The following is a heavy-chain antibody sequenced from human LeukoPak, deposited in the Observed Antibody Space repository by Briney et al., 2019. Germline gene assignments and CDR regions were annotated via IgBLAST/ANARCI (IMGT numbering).Heavy chain of an antibody. Sequence: PSKTLSLTCAVSGDYISSSSYYWGWIRQSPGTGLEWIGDIYHSGRTYYNPSLKSRVAISIDTSKNQFSLRLRSMTAADTAVFYCARRRYYDSTGYFEWGRGTLVTVSS. V-gene: IGHV4-39*01. D-gene: IGHD3-22*01. J-gene: IGHJ1*01. CDR2: IYHSGRT. CDR1: GDYISSSSYY. CDR3: ARRRYYDSTGYFE.